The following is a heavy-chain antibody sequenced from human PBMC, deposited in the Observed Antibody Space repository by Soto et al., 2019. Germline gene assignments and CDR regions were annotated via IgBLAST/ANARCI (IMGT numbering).Heavy chain of an antibody. V-gene: IGHV1-2*02. Sequence: QLHLVQSGAVVKKPGASVTVSCSASGYPVTAYYMHWVRQAPGRGLEWMGGINPATGAAKYTQTFQGRVTRTRDTSTSTVFMELSCLTSEDTAVFYCARGGGVGVAGSAAFDMWGQGTLVTVSS. D-gene: IGHD3-3*01. CDR3: ARGGGVGVAGSAAFDM. CDR2: INPATGAA. CDR1: GYPVTAYY. J-gene: IGHJ3*02.